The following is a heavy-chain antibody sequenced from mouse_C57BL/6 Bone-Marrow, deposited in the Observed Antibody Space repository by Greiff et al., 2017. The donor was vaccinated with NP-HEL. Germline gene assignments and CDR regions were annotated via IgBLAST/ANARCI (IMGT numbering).Heavy chain of an antibody. CDR3: ARQRGNYQAWFAY. V-gene: IGHV5-9*01. D-gene: IGHD2-1*01. Sequence: EVHLVESGGGLVKPGGSLKLSCAASGFTFSSYTMSWVRQTPEKRLEWVATISGGGGNTYYPDSVKGRFTISRDNAKNTLYLQMSSLRSEDTALYYCARQRGNYQAWFAYWGQGTLVTVSA. CDR2: ISGGGGNT. J-gene: IGHJ3*01. CDR1: GFTFSSYT.